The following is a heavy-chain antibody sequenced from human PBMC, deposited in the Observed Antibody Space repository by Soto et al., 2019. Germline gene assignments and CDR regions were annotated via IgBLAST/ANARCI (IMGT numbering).Heavy chain of an antibody. D-gene: IGHD3-10*01. J-gene: IGHJ6*02. V-gene: IGHV1-24*01. CDR1: GYTLTELS. CDR2: FDPEDGET. CDR3: ARGKFLMGNYYGSGRPLYGMDV. Sequence: ASVKVSCKVSGYTLTELSMHWVRQAPGKGLEWMGGFDPEDGETIYAQKFQGRVTMTEDTSTDTAYMELSSVTAADTAVYYCARGKFLMGNYYGSGRPLYGMDVWGQGTTVTVSS.